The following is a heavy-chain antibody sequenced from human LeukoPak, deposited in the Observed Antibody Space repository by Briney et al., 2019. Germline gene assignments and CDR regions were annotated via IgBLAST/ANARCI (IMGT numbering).Heavy chain of an antibody. V-gene: IGHV1-18*01. CDR2: ISAYNGNT. CDR1: GGTFSSYA. D-gene: IGHD3-16*02. J-gene: IGHJ5*02. Sequence: ASVKVSCKASGGTFSSYAISWVRQAPGQGLEWMGWISAYNGNTNYAQKLQGRVTMTTDASTSTAYMELRSLRSDDTAVYYCARVSLRLGELSLFSWFDPWGQGTLVTVSS. CDR3: ARVSLRLGELSLFSWFDP.